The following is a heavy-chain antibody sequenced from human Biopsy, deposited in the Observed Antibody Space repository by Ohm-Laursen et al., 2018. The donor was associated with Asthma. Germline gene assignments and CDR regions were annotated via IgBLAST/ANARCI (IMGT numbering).Heavy chain of an antibody. Sequence: SHSLSCTSSGFAASRNHIFWVRQSPGKALERVSVIYSGGTSHTADSVRGRFTISRDYSKNTLYLQMHSLRAEDTAVYYCARGDSSIWSHYHFDYWGQGTLVTVSS. CDR2: IYSGGTS. CDR1: GFAASRNH. J-gene: IGHJ4*02. D-gene: IGHD3-22*01. V-gene: IGHV3-53*01. CDR3: ARGDSSIWSHYHFDY.